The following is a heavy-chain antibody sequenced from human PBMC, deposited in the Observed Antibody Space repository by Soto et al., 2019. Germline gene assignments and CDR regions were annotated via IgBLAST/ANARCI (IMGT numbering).Heavy chain of an antibody. CDR1: GFTFSDYY. J-gene: IGHJ4*02. CDR3: ARDSPTVTTNLFDY. Sequence: GGSLRLSCAASGFTFSDYYISWIRQAPGKGLEWVSYISSSGSTIYYADSVKGRFTISRDNAKNSLYLQMNSLRAEDTAVYYCARDSPTVTTNLFDYWGQGTLVTVSS. V-gene: IGHV3-11*01. D-gene: IGHD4-17*01. CDR2: ISSSGSTI.